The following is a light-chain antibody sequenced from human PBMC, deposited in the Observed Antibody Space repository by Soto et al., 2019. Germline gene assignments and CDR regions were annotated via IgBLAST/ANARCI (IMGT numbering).Light chain of an antibody. V-gene: IGLV2-8*01. CDR3: VSCAGGTDV. CDR2: DVN. J-gene: IGLJ1*01. CDR1: SSDVGAYIF. Sequence: QSALTQPPSASGSPGQSVTISCTGTSSDVGAYIFVSWYQQHPGKAPKLMVYDVNRRPPGVPDRFFGSKSGNTASLTVSGLQAEDEADYYCVSCAGGTDVFGTGTKVTVL.